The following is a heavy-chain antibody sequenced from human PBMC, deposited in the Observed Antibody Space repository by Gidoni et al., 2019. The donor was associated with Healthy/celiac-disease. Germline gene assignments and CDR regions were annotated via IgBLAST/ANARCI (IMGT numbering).Heavy chain of an antibody. CDR2: IYTSGST. D-gene: IGHD6-6*01. Sequence: QVQLQESGPGLVKPSETLSLTCTVSGGSLSSYYWSWIRQPAGKGLEWIGRIYTSGSTNYNPSLKSRVTMSVDTSKNQFSLKLSSVTAADTAVYYCARDRNEYSSSSWVYYFDYWGQGTLVTVSS. J-gene: IGHJ4*02. V-gene: IGHV4-4*07. CDR3: ARDRNEYSSSSWVYYFDY. CDR1: GGSLSSYY.